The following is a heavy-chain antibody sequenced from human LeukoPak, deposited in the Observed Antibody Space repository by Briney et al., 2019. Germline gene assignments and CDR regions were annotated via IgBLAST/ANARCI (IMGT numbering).Heavy chain of an antibody. Sequence: PSETLSLTCTVSGGSISSYYWSWIRQPPGKGLEWIGYIYYSGSTNYNPSLKSRVTISVDTSKNQFSLKLSSVTAADTAVYYCARVSTQPYYDFWSGYYEGWFDPWGQGTLVTVSS. CDR1: GGSISSYY. CDR2: IYYSGST. J-gene: IGHJ5*02. D-gene: IGHD3-3*01. CDR3: ARVSTQPYYDFWSGYYEGWFDP. V-gene: IGHV4-59*01.